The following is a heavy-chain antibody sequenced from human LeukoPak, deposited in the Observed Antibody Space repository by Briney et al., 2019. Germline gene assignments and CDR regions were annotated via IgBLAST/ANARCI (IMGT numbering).Heavy chain of an antibody. CDR3: ARDNSVGDNAWWFDP. CDR1: GCTFTRYY. D-gene: IGHD1-26*01. CDR2: INPNGGST. J-gene: IGHJ5*02. Sequence: GASVKVSCKASGCTFTRYYIHWVRQAPGQGLEWMGIINPNGGSTTFAQKFQGRVTMTRDKSTSTVYMELSSLRSEDTAIYYCARDNSVGDNAWWFDPWGQGTLVTVSS. V-gene: IGHV1-46*01.